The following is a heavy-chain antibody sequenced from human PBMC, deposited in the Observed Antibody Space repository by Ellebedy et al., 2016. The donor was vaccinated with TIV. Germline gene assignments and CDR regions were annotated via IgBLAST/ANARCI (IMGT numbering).Heavy chain of an antibody. J-gene: IGHJ4*02. CDR2: VWHDGSKE. CDR3: SRHTDYALDY. CDR1: GFTFRSHG. Sequence: PGGSLRLSCVASGFTFRSHGMHWVRQAPGKGREWVAVVWHDGSKEYYADSVKGRFTISRDDSKNTVYLQMNSLRAEDTAVYYCSRHTDYALDYWGQGALVTVSS. D-gene: IGHD4-17*01. V-gene: IGHV3-33*01.